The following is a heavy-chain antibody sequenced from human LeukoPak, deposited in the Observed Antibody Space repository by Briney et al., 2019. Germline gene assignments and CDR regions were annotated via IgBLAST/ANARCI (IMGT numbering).Heavy chain of an antibody. CDR1: GGSLSSGSYS. CDR3: ARFSPRAMGNYLDF. D-gene: IGHD7-27*01. J-gene: IGHJ4*02. V-gene: IGHV4-30-2*01. CDR2: IYPRGST. Sequence: SETRSLTCAVSGGSLSSGSYSWSWIRQPPGKGLEWIGYIYPRGSTYYNPSLKSRVILSLDKSANQCSLNLSSVTAADTAVYYWARFSPRAMGNYLDFWGQGTLVTVPP.